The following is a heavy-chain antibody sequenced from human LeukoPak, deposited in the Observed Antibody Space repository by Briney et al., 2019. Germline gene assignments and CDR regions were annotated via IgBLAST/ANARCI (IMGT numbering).Heavy chain of an antibody. CDR3: ARGGRDTWRYYGLFGY. V-gene: IGHV4-59*12. Sequence: SETLSLTCAVSGASISSYYWSWIRQPPGKGLEWIGYIYYSGSNNYNPSLKSRVTISVDTSKNQFSLKLSSVTAADTAVYYCARGGRDTWRYYGLFGYWGQGTLVTVSS. CDR2: IYYSGSN. CDR1: GASISSYY. D-gene: IGHD1-26*01. J-gene: IGHJ4*02.